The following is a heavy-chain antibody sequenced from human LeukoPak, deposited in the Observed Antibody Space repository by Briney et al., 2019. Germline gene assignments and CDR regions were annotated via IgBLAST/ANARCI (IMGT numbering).Heavy chain of an antibody. Sequence: SVKVSCKASGYTFTGYYMHWVRQAPGQGLEWMGRIIPIFGTANYAQKFQGRVTITTDESTSTAYMELSSLRSEDTAVYYCARMPYYDFWSGYPFDYWGQGTLVTVSS. J-gene: IGHJ4*02. V-gene: IGHV1-69*05. D-gene: IGHD3-3*01. CDR2: IIPIFGTA. CDR1: GYTFTGYY. CDR3: ARMPYYDFWSGYPFDY.